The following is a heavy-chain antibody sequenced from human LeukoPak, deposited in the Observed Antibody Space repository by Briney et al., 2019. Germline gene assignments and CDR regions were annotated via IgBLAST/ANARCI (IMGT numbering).Heavy chain of an antibody. J-gene: IGHJ4*02. CDR3: ARVRYFDWFLDY. D-gene: IGHD3-9*01. CDR1: GFTFSDYY. V-gene: IGHV3-11*01. Sequence: GGSLRLSCAASGFTFSDYYMSWIRQAPGKGLEWVSYISSSGSTIYYADSVKGRFTISRDNAKTSLYLQMNSLRAEDTAVYYCARVRYFDWFLDYWGQGTLVTVSS. CDR2: ISSSGSTI.